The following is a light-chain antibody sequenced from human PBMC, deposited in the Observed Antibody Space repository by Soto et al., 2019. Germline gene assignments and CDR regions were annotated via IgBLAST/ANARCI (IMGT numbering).Light chain of an antibody. Sequence: DIPMTQSPSTLSASVGDRVTITCRASQSISSWLAWYQQKPGKAPNLLIYKASSLESGVPSRFSGSRSGTEFTLTISSLQPDDFATYFCQQYNSYPWTFGQGTKVEIK. CDR2: KAS. CDR3: QQYNSYPWT. CDR1: QSISSW. J-gene: IGKJ1*01. V-gene: IGKV1-5*03.